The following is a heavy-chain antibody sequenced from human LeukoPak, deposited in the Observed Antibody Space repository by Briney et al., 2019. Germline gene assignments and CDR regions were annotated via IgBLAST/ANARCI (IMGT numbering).Heavy chain of an antibody. V-gene: IGHV4-59*08. CDR3: ARHPSAGAGKTFDY. J-gene: IGHJ4*02. D-gene: IGHD6-19*01. Sequence: SETLSLTCTVSGGSIRSYYWSWIRQPPGKGLEWIGYIYYSGSTNYNPSLKSRVTISVDTSKNQFSLKLSSVTAADTAVYYCARHPSAGAGKTFDYWGQGMLVTVSS. CDR2: IYYSGST. CDR1: GGSIRSYY.